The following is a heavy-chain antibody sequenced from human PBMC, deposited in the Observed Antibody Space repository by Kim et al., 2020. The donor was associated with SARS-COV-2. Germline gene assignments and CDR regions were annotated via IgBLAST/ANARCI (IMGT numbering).Heavy chain of an antibody. CDR2: INHSGST. J-gene: IGHJ5*02. Sequence: SETLSLTCAVYGGSFSGYYWSWIRQPPGKGLEWIGEINHSGSTNYNPSLKSRVTISVDTSKNQFSLKLSSVTAADTAVYYCARRIAAAGTRVRWFDPWGQGTLVTVSS. V-gene: IGHV4-34*01. CDR1: GGSFSGYY. D-gene: IGHD6-13*01. CDR3: ARRIAAAGTRVRWFDP.